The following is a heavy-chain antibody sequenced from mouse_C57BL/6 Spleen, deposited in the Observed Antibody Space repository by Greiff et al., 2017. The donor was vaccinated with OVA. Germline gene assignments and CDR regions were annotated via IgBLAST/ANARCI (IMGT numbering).Heavy chain of an antibody. CDR2: IDPSASYT. CDR1: GYTFTSYW. CDR3: ARQHYGSSSAWFAY. J-gene: IGHJ3*01. V-gene: IGHV1-69*01. Sequence: VQLQQPGAELVLPGASVKLSCKASGYTFTSYWMHWVKQRPGQGLEWIGEIDPSASYTNYNQKFKGKSTLTVDKSSSTAYMQLSSLTSEDSAVYYCARQHYGSSSAWFAYWGQGTLVTVSA. D-gene: IGHD1-1*01.